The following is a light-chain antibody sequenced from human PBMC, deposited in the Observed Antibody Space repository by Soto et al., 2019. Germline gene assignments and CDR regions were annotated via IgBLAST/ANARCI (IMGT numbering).Light chain of an antibody. J-gene: IGKJ4*01. V-gene: IGKV3-11*01. CDR3: QQRHIWPLT. CDR1: QSVGGH. Sequence: EIVLTQSPDRLSLSPGDRATLSCRASQSVGGHLAWYQQRPGQAPRLLIFDTSVTATGIPARFSGSGSGTDLTLTITSLDPEDSAVYYCQQRHIWPLTFGGGTRLEIK. CDR2: DTS.